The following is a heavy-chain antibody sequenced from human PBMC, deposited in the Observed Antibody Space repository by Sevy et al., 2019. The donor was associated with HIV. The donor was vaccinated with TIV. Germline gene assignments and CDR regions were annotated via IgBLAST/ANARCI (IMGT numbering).Heavy chain of an antibody. CDR3: TRSRPLLYMSSSRPFDY. V-gene: IGHV1-8*02. D-gene: IGHD1-26*01. J-gene: IGHJ4*02. Sequence: ASVKVSCKASGYTFSNYDINWVRQATGQGLEWMGRMTPESGDTGCAQKFQGRVTMPRNTSISTAYMELNSLRSEDSAVYYCTRSRPLLYMSSSRPFDYWGQGTLVTVSS. CDR1: GYTFSNYD. CDR2: MTPESGDT.